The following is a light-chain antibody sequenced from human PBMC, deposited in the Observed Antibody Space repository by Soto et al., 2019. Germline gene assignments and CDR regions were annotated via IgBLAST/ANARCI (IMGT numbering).Light chain of an antibody. J-gene: IGKJ4*01. CDR1: QGISNS. V-gene: IGKV1-17*03. CDR3: LQSNSYPFT. CDR2: GAS. Sequence: DIQMTQSPSAMSASLGDRVTITCRASQGISNSLAWFQQKPGRVPKRLIYGASTLQSWAPSRFSGSASGAAFTLTTSSLQPEDFATYYCLQSNSYPFTFGGGTKV.